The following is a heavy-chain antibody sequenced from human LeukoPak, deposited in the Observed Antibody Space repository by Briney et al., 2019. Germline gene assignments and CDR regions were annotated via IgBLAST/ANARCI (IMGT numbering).Heavy chain of an antibody. V-gene: IGHV5-51*01. J-gene: IGHJ6*03. CDR3: ATRSSIAAPTGYYYYYMDV. CDR2: IYPGDSDT. D-gene: IGHD6-6*01. Sequence: GESLKISSKCSGYSFTSYRIGWVRQMPGKGLEWMGIIYPGDSDTRYSPSFQGQVTISADKSISTAYLQWSSLKASDTAMYYCATRSSIAAPTGYYYYYMDVWGKGTTVTVSS. CDR1: GYSFTSYR.